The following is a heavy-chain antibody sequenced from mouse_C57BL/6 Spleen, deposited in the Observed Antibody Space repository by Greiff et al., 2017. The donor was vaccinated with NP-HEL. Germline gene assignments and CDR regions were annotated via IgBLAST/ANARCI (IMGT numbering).Heavy chain of an antibody. CDR2: IYPGSGNT. D-gene: IGHD1-1*01. J-gene: IGHJ4*01. CDR3: ASSYYYGSKREIDAMDY. CDR1: GYTFTDYY. V-gene: IGHV1-76*01. Sequence: QVQLQQSGAELVRPGASVKLSCKASGYTFTDYYINWVKQRPGQGLEWIARIYPGSGNTYYNEKFKGKATLTADKSSSTAYMQLSSLTSEDSAVYFCASSYYYGSKREIDAMDYWGQGTSVTVSS.